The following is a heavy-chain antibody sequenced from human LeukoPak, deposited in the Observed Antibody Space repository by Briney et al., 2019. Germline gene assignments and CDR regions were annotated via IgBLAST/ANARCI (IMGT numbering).Heavy chain of an antibody. Sequence: ASVKVSFKSSGYTFTSYYMHWVRQPPGQGLEWMGIINHSGCSTSNAQKFQGRVTMSRDTSTSTVYMELSSLRFEDTAVYYCARVRSRGSFYYYDSSGYYGHAFDIWGQGTMVTVSS. D-gene: IGHD3-22*01. V-gene: IGHV1-46*01. CDR1: GYTFTSYY. J-gene: IGHJ3*02. CDR2: INHSGCST. CDR3: ARVRSRGSFYYYDSSGYYGHAFDI.